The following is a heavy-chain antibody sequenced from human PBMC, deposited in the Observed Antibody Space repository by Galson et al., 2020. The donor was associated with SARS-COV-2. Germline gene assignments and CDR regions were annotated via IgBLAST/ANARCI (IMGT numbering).Heavy chain of an antibody. J-gene: IGHJ3*01. CDR1: GGSVSSDDHY. CDR2: IYYTGIT. CDR3: ARVDATSDAFDV. Sequence: ETLSLTCSVSGGSVSSDDHYWSWIRQSPGKGLEWIGYIYYTGITNYNASLKRRVTISLDTPKDHFSLEVRSVTAADTAIYYCARVDATSDAFDVWGQGTMVTVSS. V-gene: IGHV4-61*03.